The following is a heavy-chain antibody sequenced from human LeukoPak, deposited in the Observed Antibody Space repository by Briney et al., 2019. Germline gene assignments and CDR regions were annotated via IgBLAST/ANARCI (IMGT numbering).Heavy chain of an antibody. CDR2: ISDTGHSI. D-gene: IGHD3-22*01. Sequence: GGSLRLSCVASGFTFSDYYMTWIRQAPGKGLEWVSYISDTGHSIFYADSVKGRFTISRDNSKNTLYLQMNSLRAEDTAVYYCARDPGEPYYYDSSGSYYGYFDYWGQGTLVTVSS. J-gene: IGHJ4*02. CDR1: GFTFSDYY. CDR3: ARDPGEPYYYDSSGSYYGYFDY. V-gene: IGHV3-11*04.